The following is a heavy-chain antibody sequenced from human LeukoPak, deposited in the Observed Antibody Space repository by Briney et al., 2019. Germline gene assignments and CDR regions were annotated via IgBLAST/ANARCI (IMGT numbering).Heavy chain of an antibody. D-gene: IGHD3-16*01. V-gene: IGHV3-73*01. CDR1: GFTFSGSA. CDR2: IRSKANSYAT. Sequence: TGGSLRLSCAASGFTFSGSAMHWVRQASGKGLEWVGRIRSKANSYATAYAASVKGRFTISRDDSKNTAYLQMNSLKTEDTAVYYCATGYPVMRGFDYYYYMDVWGKGTTVTVSS. J-gene: IGHJ6*03. CDR3: ATGYPVMRGFDYYYYMDV.